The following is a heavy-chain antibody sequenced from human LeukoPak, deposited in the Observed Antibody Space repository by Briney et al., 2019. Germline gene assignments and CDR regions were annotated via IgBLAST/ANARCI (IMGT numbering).Heavy chain of an antibody. CDR3: SGGGRYGEFDY. V-gene: IGHV3-7*01. Sequence: GGSLRLSCAASGFTFSSYWMSWVRQAPGKGLEWVAKIKQDGSEKYYVDSVKGRFTISRDNAKNSLYLQMNSLRAEDTAVYYCSGGGRYGEFDYWGQGTLVTVSS. CDR1: GFTFSSYW. CDR2: IKQDGSEK. J-gene: IGHJ4*02. D-gene: IGHD3-16*01.